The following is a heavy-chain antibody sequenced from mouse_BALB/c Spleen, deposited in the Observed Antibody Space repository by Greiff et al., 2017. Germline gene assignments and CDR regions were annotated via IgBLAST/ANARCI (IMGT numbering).Heavy chain of an antibody. D-gene: IGHD1-2*01. Sequence: EVQRVESGPSLVKPSQTLSLTCSVTGDSITSGYWNWIRKFPGNKLEYMGYISYSGSTYYNPSLKSRISITRDTSKNQYYLQLNSVTTEDTATYYCARRGSRSLSLDLAYWGQGTLVTVSA. V-gene: IGHV3-8*02. J-gene: IGHJ3*01. CDR1: GDSITSGY. CDR3: ARRGSRSLSLDLAY. CDR2: ISYSGST.